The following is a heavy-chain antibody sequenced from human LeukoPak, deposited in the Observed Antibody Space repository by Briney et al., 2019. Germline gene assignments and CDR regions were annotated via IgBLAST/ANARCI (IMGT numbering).Heavy chain of an antibody. J-gene: IGHJ4*02. V-gene: IGHV4-4*07. CDR2: IYTSGST. CDR1: GGSISSYY. CDR3: ARENSGSYREFDY. Sequence: SETLSLTCTVSGGSISSYYWSWIRQPAGKGLEWIGRIYTSGSTNYNASLKSRVSMSVDTSKNQFSLKLSSVTAADTAVFYCARENSGSYREFDYWGQGTLITVSS. D-gene: IGHD1-26*01.